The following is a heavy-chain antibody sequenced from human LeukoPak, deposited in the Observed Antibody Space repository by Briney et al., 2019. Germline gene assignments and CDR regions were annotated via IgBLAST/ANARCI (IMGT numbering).Heavy chain of an antibody. CDR1: GFTFSSYA. J-gene: IGHJ4*02. V-gene: IGHV3-23*01. D-gene: IGHD3-22*01. Sequence: GGSLRLSCAASGFTFSSYAMSWVRQAPGKGLEWVSAISGSDGSTYYADSVKGRFTISRDNSKNTLYLQMNSLRAEDTAVYYCAKDRDYYDSSGYFDYWGQGTLVTVSS. CDR2: ISGSDGST. CDR3: AKDRDYYDSSGYFDY.